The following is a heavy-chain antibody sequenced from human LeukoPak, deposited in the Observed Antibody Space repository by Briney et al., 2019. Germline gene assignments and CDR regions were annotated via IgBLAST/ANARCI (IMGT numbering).Heavy chain of an antibody. Sequence: SETLSLTCTVSGGSISSYYWSWIRQPPGKGLEWIGYIYYSGSTNYNPSLKSRVTISVDTSKNQFSLKLSSVTAADTAVYYCARVSWAPGGPGYFDYWGQGTLVTVSS. CDR1: GGSISSYY. J-gene: IGHJ4*02. D-gene: IGHD3-10*01. V-gene: IGHV4-59*01. CDR3: ARVSWAPGGPGYFDY. CDR2: IYYSGST.